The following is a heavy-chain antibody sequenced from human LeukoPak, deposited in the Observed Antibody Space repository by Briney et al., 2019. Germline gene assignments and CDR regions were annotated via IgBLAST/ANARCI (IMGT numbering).Heavy chain of an antibody. D-gene: IGHD5-12*01. CDR2: ISAYNGNT. CDR3: ARGSSGYSGYDPDFDY. CDR1: GYTFTSYG. Sequence: ASVKVSCKASGYTFTSYGISWVRQAPGQGLEWMGWISAYNGNTNYAQKLQGRVTMTTDTSTSTAYMELRSLRSDDTAVYYSARGSSGYSGYDPDFDYWGQGTLVTVSS. J-gene: IGHJ4*02. V-gene: IGHV1-18*01.